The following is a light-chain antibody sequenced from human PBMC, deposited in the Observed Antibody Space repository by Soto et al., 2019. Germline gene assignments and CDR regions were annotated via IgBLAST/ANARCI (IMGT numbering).Light chain of an antibody. Sequence: EIVLTQSPATLSLSPGERATLSCRASPSVTNYLSWYQQKPCQAPRLVIYGAFNRATGIPARFSGSGSGTDFTLTISSLEPEDFAVYYCQQRNIWPPVTFGQGTRLEIK. CDR3: QQRNIWPPVT. J-gene: IGKJ5*01. CDR1: PSVTNY. V-gene: IGKV3-11*01. CDR2: GAF.